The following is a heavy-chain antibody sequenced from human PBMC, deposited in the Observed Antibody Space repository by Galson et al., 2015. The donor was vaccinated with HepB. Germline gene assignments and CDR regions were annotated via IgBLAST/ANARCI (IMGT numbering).Heavy chain of an antibody. CDR2: ISYDGSNK. CDR3: AREVDIVATNYYYGMDV. J-gene: IGHJ6*02. Sequence: SLRLSCAASGFTFSSYAMHWVRQAPGKGLEWVAVISYDGSNKYYADSVKGRFTISRDNSKNTLYLQMNSLRAEDTAVYYCAREVDIVATNYYYGMDVWGQGTTVTVSS. V-gene: IGHV3-30-3*01. D-gene: IGHD5-12*01. CDR1: GFTFSSYA.